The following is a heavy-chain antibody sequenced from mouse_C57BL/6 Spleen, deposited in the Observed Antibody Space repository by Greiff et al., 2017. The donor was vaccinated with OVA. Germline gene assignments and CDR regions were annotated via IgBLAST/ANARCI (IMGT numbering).Heavy chain of an antibody. CDR2: IRSKSNNYAT. V-gene: IGHV10-1*01. CDR1: GFSFNTYA. Sequence: EVMLVESGGGLVQPKGSLKLSCAASGFSFNTYAMNWVRQAPGKGLEWVARIRSKSNNYATYYADSVKDRFTISRDDSESMLYLQMNNLKTEDTAMYYCVRHDWDEDYWGQGTTLTVSS. CDR3: VRHDWDEDY. J-gene: IGHJ2*01. D-gene: IGHD4-1*01.